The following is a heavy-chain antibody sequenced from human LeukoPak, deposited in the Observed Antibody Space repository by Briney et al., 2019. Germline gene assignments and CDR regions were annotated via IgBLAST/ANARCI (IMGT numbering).Heavy chain of an antibody. V-gene: IGHV4-39*07. CDR1: GGSISSSSYY. D-gene: IGHD6-6*01. Sequence: PSETLSLTCTVSGGSISSSSYYWGWIRQPPGKGLEWIGSIYYSGSTYYNPSLKSRVTISVDTSKNQFSLKLSSVTAADTAVHYCAIIAARPLYYCYMDVWAKGPRSPSP. J-gene: IGHJ6*03. CDR2: IYYSGST. CDR3: AIIAARPLYYCYMDV.